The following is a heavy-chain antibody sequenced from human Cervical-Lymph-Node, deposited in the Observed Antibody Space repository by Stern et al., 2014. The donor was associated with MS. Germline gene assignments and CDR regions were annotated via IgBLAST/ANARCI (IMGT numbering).Heavy chain of an antibody. J-gene: IGHJ6*03. CDR1: GYTFTSFD. D-gene: IGHD2-15*01. Sequence: VQLVESGAEVKKPGASVKVSCKASGYTFTSFDINWVRQARGQGLEWMGWMNPNTGNTGYAQKFQGRVTMTRNTSINTAYMDLSSLRSEDTAVYYCATCGGSCSYNVYYMDLWGQGTTVTVS. CDR2: MNPNTGNT. V-gene: IGHV1-8*01. CDR3: ATCGGSCSYNVYYMDL.